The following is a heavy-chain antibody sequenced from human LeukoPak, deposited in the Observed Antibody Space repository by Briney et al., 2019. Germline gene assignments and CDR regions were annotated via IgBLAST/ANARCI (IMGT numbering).Heavy chain of an antibody. D-gene: IGHD1-26*01. J-gene: IGHJ3*02. V-gene: IGHV1-2*02. Sequence: ASVKVSCKASGYTFTGYYMHWVRQAPGQGLEWMGWINPNSGGTNYAQKFQGRVTMTRDTSISTAYMELSRLRSDDTAVYYCARTRGVGATTAFDIWGQGTMVTVSS. CDR2: INPNSGGT. CDR3: ARTRGVGATTAFDI. CDR1: GYTFTGYY.